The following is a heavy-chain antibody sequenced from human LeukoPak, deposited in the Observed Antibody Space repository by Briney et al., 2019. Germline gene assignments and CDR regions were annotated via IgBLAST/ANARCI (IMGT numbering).Heavy chain of an antibody. J-gene: IGHJ4*02. CDR2: IYYSGNT. V-gene: IGHV4-61*01. Sequence: SETLSLTCTVSGGSVSSGSYYWSWIRQPPGKGLEWIGYIYYSGNTNYSPSLKSRVTISVGTSKNQFSLRLSSVTAADTAVYYCARGPRGYCTGGSCYHYWGQGTLVTVSS. CDR3: ARGPRGYCTGGSCYHY. CDR1: GGSVSSGSYY. D-gene: IGHD2-15*01.